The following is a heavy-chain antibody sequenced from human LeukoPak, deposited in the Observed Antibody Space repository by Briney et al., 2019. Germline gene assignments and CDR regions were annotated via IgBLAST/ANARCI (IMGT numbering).Heavy chain of an antibody. J-gene: IGHJ3*02. Sequence: PSETLSLTCAVSGGSVIGYYWSWIRQPPGKGPEWIGKISHSGSTNYNPSLKSRVTISVDTSTNQFSLNLSSVTAADTAVYYCARSANAFDIWGQGTMVTVSS. CDR3: ARSANAFDI. V-gene: IGHV4-34*01. CDR1: GGSVIGYY. CDR2: ISHSGST.